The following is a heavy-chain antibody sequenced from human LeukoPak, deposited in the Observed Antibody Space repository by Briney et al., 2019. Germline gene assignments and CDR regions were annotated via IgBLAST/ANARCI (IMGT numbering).Heavy chain of an antibody. CDR1: GGSFSGYY. V-gene: IGHV4-34*01. D-gene: IGHD3-22*01. CDR2: IYYSGST. Sequence: SETLSLTCAVYGGSFSGYYWSWIRQPPGKGLEWIGSIYYSGSTYYNPSLKSRVTISVDTSKNQFSLKLSSVTAADTAVYYCAAHSTYYYDSSGIDSDYWGQGTLVTVSS. CDR3: AAHSTYYYDSSGIDSDY. J-gene: IGHJ4*02.